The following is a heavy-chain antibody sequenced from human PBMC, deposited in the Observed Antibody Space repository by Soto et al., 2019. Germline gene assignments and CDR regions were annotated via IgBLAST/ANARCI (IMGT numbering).Heavy chain of an antibody. J-gene: IGHJ5*02. CDR2: FDPEDGET. D-gene: IGHD6-6*01. V-gene: IGHV1-24*01. CDR1: GYTLTELS. CDR3: ATAGSIAARGWFDP. Sequence: GASVKVSCKVSGYTLTELSMHWLRQAPGKGLEWMGGFDPEDGETIYAQKFQGRVTMTEDTSTDTAYMELSSLRSEDTAVYYCATAGSIAARGWFDPWGQGTLVTVSS.